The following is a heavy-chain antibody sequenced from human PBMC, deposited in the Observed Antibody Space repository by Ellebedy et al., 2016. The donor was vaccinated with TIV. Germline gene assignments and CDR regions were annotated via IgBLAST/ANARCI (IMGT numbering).Heavy chain of an antibody. D-gene: IGHD2-2*01. CDR2: ISSNGVST. J-gene: IGHJ4*02. CDR1: GFTFSSYA. CDR3: ARGWSVVVPAASPFDF. V-gene: IGHV3-64*01. Sequence: GESLKISCAASGFTFSSYAMHWVRQAPGKGLEYVSAISSNGVSTYYANSVKGRFTISRDNSKNTLYLQMSSLRAEDMAVYYCARGWSVVVPAASPFDFWGQGTLVTVCS.